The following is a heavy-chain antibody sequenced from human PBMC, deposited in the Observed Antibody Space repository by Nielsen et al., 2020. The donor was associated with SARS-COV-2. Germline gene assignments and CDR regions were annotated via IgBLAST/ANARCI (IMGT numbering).Heavy chain of an antibody. D-gene: IGHD3-9*01. Sequence: GESLKISCAASGFTFSSYAMSWVRQAPGKGLEWVSAISGSGNSTYYAESVKGRFTISRDNSKNTLFLQMNSLRAEDTAIYYCAKSGLRFFDWAPPAAYFDYWGQGTLVTVSS. CDR1: GFTFSSYA. V-gene: IGHV3-23*01. J-gene: IGHJ4*02. CDR2: ISGSGNST. CDR3: AKSGLRFFDWAPPAAYFDY.